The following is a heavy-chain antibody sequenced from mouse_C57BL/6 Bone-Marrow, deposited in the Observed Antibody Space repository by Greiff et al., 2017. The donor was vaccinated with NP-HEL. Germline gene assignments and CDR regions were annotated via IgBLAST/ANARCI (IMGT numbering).Heavy chain of an antibody. V-gene: IGHV1-54*01. Sequence: QVQLQQSGAELVRPGTSVKVSCKASGYAFTNYLIEWVKQRPGQGLEWIGVINPGSGGTNYNEKFKGKATLTADKSSNTAYMQLSSLTSEDSAVYFCARRDYYGSSYWYFDVWGTGTTVTVSS. CDR2: INPGSGGT. D-gene: IGHD1-1*01. CDR1: GYAFTNYL. J-gene: IGHJ1*03. CDR3: ARRDYYGSSYWYFDV.